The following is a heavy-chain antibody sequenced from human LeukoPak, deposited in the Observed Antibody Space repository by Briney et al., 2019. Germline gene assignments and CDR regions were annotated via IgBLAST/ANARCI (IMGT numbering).Heavy chain of an antibody. CDR2: IYTSGST. CDR1: GGSISSGSYY. V-gene: IGHV4-61*02. D-gene: IGHD5-18*01. Sequence: SETLSLTCTVSGGSISSGSYYWSWIRQPAGKGLEWIGRIYTSGSTNYNPSLKSRVTISVDTSKNQLSLRLSSVTAADTAVYYCARGGYSYGYLFDYWGQGTLVTVSS. CDR3: ARGGYSYGYLFDY. J-gene: IGHJ4*02.